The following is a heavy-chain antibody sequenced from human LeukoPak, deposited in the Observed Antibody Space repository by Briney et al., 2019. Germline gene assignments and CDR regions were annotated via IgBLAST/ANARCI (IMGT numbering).Heavy chain of an antibody. CDR2: MNPNSGNT. CDR3: ASSIAAAGKLYFQH. J-gene: IGHJ1*01. D-gene: IGHD6-13*01. Sequence: ASVKVSCKASGHTFTSYDINWVRQATGQGLEWMGWMNPNSGNTGYAQKFQGRVTMTRNTSISTAYMELSSLRSEDTAVYYCASSIAAAGKLYFQHWGQGTLVTVSS. CDR1: GHTFTSYD. V-gene: IGHV1-8*01.